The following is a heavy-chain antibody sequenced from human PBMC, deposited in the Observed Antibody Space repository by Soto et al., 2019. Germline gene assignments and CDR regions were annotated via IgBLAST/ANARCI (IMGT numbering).Heavy chain of an antibody. V-gene: IGHV3-23*01. CDR1: GFSFRNYA. Sequence: EVQLLESGGGLVQPGGSLRLSCAASGFSFRNYAMSWVRQAPGKGLEWISTLTGSSSNIYYADSVKGRFAISRDNYRNTLYLQMNSLTAEDTAVYYCANGRATYGLLTHDYWGQGTLVTVSS. CDR2: LTGSSSNI. CDR3: ANGRATYGLLTHDY. J-gene: IGHJ4*02. D-gene: IGHD3-10*01.